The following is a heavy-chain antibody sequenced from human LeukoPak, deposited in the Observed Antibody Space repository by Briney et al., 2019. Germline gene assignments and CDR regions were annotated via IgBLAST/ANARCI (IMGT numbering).Heavy chain of an antibody. CDR1: GGPIRRYY. CDR3: ARVPFNSSSWYTFDY. Sequence: SETLSLTCTVSGGPIRRYYWSWLRQPAGKGLEWIGRIYTSGSTNYNPSLKSRVTMSVDTSQNQFSLKLSSVTAADTAVYYWARVPFNSSSWYTFDYWGQGTLVTVSS. V-gene: IGHV4-4*07. CDR2: IYTSGST. D-gene: IGHD6-13*01. J-gene: IGHJ4*02.